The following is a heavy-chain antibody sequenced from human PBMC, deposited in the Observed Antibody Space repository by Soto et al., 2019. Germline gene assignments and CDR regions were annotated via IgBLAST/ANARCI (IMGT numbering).Heavy chain of an antibody. D-gene: IGHD3-10*01. CDR2: IKQDGSEK. Sequence: EVQLVESGGGLVQPGGSLRLSCAASGFTFSNYWMNWVRQAPGKGLEWVANIKQDGSEKYYVDSVKGRFTISRDNXKNSLYLQMNSLRAEDTAVYYCASHHYYGSGSPNYWGQGTLVTVSS. CDR3: ASHHYYGSGSPNY. J-gene: IGHJ4*02. V-gene: IGHV3-7*01. CDR1: GFTFSNYW.